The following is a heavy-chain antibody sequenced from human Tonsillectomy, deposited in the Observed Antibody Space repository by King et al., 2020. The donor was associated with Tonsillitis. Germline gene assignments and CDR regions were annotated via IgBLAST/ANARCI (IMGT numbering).Heavy chain of an antibody. J-gene: IGHJ4*02. Sequence: VQLQESGPGLVQPSETLSLTCAVSDYFISSGYYWGWIRQPPGKGLEWIGSINHSGSTSYNPSLKSRVTISVDTSKNQFSLKLTSVTAADTAVYYCARGVGYCTGGSCRFYFFDYWGQGTLVTVSS. V-gene: IGHV4-38-2*01. D-gene: IGHD2-15*01. CDR3: ARGVGYCTGGSCRFYFFDY. CDR2: INHSGST. CDR1: DYFISSGYY.